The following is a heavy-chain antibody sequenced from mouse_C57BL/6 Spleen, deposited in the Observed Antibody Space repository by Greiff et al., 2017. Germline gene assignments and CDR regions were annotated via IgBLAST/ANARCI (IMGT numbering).Heavy chain of an antibody. D-gene: IGHD2-2*01. CDR1: GFTFSSYA. CDR2: ISDGGSYT. CDR3: ARDGGSLWLRRQGFYFDY. J-gene: IGHJ2*01. V-gene: IGHV5-4*01. Sequence: EVKLLESGGGLVKPGGSLKLSCAASGFTFSSYAMSWVRQTPEKRLEWVATISDGGSYTYYPDNVKGRFTISRDNAKNNLYLQMSHLKSEDTAMYYCARDGGSLWLRRQGFYFDYWGQGTTLTVSS.